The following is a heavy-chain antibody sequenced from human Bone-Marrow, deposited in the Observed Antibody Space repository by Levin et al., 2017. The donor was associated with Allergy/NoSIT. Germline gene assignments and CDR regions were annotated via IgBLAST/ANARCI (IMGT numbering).Heavy chain of an antibody. CDR2: INHSGST. V-gene: IGHV4-34*01. J-gene: IGHJ4*02. D-gene: IGHD4-17*01. Sequence: GSLRLSCAVYGGSFSGYYWSWIRQPPGKGLEWIGEINHSGSTNYNPSLKSRVTISVDTSKNQFSLKLSSVTAADTAVYYCARYHTVTTFSYWGQGTLVTVSS. CDR1: GGSFSGYY. CDR3: ARYHTVTTFSY.